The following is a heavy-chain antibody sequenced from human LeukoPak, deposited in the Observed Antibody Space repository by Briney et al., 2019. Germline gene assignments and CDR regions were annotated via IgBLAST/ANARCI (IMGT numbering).Heavy chain of an antibody. CDR3: ARVVFIDWFDP. J-gene: IGHJ5*02. Sequence: GSLRLSCAASGFTFDDYGISWVRQAPGKGLEWVSGINWNGGSTGYADSVKGRFTISRDNAKNSLYLQMNSLRAEDTALYHCARVVFIDWFDPWGQGTLVTVSS. CDR1: GFTFDDYG. V-gene: IGHV3-20*01. D-gene: IGHD2-15*01. CDR2: INWNGGST.